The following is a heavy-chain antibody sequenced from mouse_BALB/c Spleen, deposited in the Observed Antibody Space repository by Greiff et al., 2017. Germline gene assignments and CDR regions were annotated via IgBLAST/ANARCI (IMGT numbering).Heavy chain of an antibody. J-gene: IGHJ4*01. CDR2: IWSGGST. D-gene: IGHD1-2*01. CDR1: GFSLTSYG. CDR3: VRKELRLQGNAMDY. Sequence: QVQLKESGPGLVQPSQSLSITCTVSGFSLTSYGVHWVRQSPGKGLEWLGVIWSGGSTDYNAAFISRLSISKDNSKSQVFFKMNSLQADDTAIYYCVRKELRLQGNAMDYWGQGTSVTVSS. V-gene: IGHV2-2-2*01.